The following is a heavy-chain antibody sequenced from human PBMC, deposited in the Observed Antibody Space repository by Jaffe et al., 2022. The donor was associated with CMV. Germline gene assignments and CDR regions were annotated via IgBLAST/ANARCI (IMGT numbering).Heavy chain of an antibody. Sequence: EVQLVESGGGLVQPGGSLRLSCAASGFTFSSFWMSWVRQAPGKGLEWVANIKEDGSEKHYVDSVKGRFTISRDNAKNSLYLQMNSLRAEDTAAYYCVREVYYYMDVWGKGTTVIVSS. CDR3: VREVYYYMDV. CDR2: IKEDGSEK. V-gene: IGHV3-7*03. CDR1: GFTFSSFW. J-gene: IGHJ6*03.